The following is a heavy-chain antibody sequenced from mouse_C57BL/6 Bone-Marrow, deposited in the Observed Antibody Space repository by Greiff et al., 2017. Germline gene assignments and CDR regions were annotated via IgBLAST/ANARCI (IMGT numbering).Heavy chain of an antibody. CDR1: GYTFTSYT. CDR3: ARVGGPGMDY. CDR2: INPSSGYT. V-gene: IGHV1-4*01. D-gene: IGHD3-3*01. J-gene: IGHJ4*01. Sequence: QVQLQQSGAELARPGASVKMSCKATGYTFTSYTMHWVKQRPGQGLEWIGYINPSSGYTKYNQKFKDKSKLTADKSSSTDYMQLSSLTSEDSAVYYCARVGGPGMDYWGQGTSVTVVS.